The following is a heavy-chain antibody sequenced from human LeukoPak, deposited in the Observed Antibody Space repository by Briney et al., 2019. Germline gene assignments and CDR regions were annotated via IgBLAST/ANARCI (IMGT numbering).Heavy chain of an antibody. J-gene: IGHJ3*02. CDR2: IYTSGST. D-gene: IGHD6-6*01. V-gene: IGHV4-4*07. Sequence: SETLSLTCTVSGGSLSSYYWSWVRQPAGKGREGIGRIYTSGSTNYNPSLNSPVTISVDKSKNQFSLKLSSVTAADTAVYYCSRDLEYSSSTNAFDIWGQGTMVTVSS. CDR3: SRDLEYSSSTNAFDI. CDR1: GGSLSSYY.